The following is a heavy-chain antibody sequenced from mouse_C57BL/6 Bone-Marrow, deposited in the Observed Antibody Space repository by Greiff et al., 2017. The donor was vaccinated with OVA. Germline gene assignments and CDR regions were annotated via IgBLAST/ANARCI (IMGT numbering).Heavy chain of an antibody. V-gene: IGHV5-6*01. J-gene: IGHJ3*01. D-gene: IGHD2-4*01. CDR1: GFTFSSYG. Sequence: EVHLVESGGDLVKPGGSLKLSCAASGFTFSSYGMSWVRQTPDKRLEWVATISSGGSYTYYPDSVKGRFTISRDNAKNTLYLQMSSLKSEDTAMYYCARHRIRRFAYWGQGTLVTVSA. CDR2: ISSGGSYT. CDR3: ARHRIRRFAY.